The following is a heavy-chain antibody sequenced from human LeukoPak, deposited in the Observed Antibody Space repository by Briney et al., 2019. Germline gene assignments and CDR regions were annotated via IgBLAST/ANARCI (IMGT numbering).Heavy chain of an antibody. D-gene: IGHD3-10*01. CDR2: ISRHGDIT. CDR1: GFTFDDYA. J-gene: IGHJ4*02. V-gene: IGHV3-43*01. CDR3: AKDFRASGSYSLDY. Sequence: GGSLRLSCAASGFTFDDYAMHWVRQTPDKGLEWVSLISRHGDITYYADSVKGRFTISRDNSENSLSLQMNSLRPEDTALYYCAKDFRASGSYSLDYWGQGTLVTVSS.